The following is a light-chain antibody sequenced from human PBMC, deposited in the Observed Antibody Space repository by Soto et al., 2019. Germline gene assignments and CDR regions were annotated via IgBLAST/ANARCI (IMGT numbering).Light chain of an antibody. CDR2: AAS. V-gene: IGKV1-27*01. Sequence: IQLTQSPSSLSASVGDSVTITCRASQGISRYLAWYQQKPGKVPKLLIYAASTLQSGVPSRFSGSGSGTDFTLTISSLQPEDVATYYCQKYNSALFTFGPGTKVDIK. CDR1: QGISRY. J-gene: IGKJ3*01. CDR3: QKYNSALFT.